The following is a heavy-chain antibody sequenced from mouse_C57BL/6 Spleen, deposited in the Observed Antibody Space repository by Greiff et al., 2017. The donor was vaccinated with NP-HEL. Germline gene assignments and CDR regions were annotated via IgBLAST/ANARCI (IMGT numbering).Heavy chain of an antibody. D-gene: IGHD2-2*01. J-gene: IGHJ3*01. CDR3: ATERSTMVPWFAY. CDR2: IHPSDSDT. V-gene: IGHV1-74*01. Sequence: QVQLQQPGAELVKPGASVKVSCKASGYTFTSYWMHWVKQRPGQGLEWIGRIHPSDSDTKYNQKFKGKATLTVDTYSSTAYMKLSSLTWQYSAVYYCATERSTMVPWFAYWGQGTLVTVSA. CDR1: GYTFTSYW.